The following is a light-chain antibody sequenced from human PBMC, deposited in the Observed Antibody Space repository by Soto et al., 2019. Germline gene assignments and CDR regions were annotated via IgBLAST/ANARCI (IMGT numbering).Light chain of an antibody. Sequence: QSALTQPASVSGSPGQSITISCTGTSSDVGGYNYVSWYQQHPGKAPKLMIYEVSNRPSGVSNRFSGSKSGNTASLTISGPQAEEEADFYCSSYTSSSPHVVFGGATNLTVL. V-gene: IGLV2-14*01. CDR2: EVS. J-gene: IGLJ2*01. CDR3: SSYTSSSPHVV. CDR1: SSDVGGYNY.